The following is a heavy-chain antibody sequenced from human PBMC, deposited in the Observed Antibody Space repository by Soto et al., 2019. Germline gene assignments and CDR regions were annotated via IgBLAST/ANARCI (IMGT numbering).Heavy chain of an antibody. Sequence: EVHLLQSGGSLVQPGGSLTLSCGVSGFPFAPSTMSWVRQAPGKGLEWVSTISVSVGSTYSADSVQGRFTVSSDISDNTLFLRMTSLTADDTAFYFCAKRDVPHSTSNAYFYDHWGRGVLVTVSS. CDR1: GFPFAPST. D-gene: IGHD2-21*02. J-gene: IGHJ4*02. CDR3: AKRDVPHSTSNAYFYDH. V-gene: IGHV3-23*01. CDR2: ISVSVGST.